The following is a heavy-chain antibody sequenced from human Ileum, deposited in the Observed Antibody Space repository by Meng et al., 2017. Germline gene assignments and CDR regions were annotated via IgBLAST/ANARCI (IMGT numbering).Heavy chain of an antibody. J-gene: IGHJ4*01. CDR1: GASITRYD. V-gene: IGHV4-4*07. D-gene: IGHD5-12*01. CDR3: ASSTPTTPHPLQS. CDR2: IFSTGST. Sequence: SETLSLTCTVSGASITRYDWNWIRQPAGEGLQWIGHIFSTGSTDYSPSLKGRVSISPDTSKNQLSLRLSSVTAADTAVYYCASSTPTTPHPLQSWGQGTMVTVSS.